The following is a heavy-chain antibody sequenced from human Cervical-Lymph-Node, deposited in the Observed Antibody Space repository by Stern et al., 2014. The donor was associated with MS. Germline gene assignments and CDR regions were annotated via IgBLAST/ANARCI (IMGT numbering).Heavy chain of an antibody. CDR2: IIPSAGNT. CDR3: ARDEGADY. J-gene: IGHJ4*02. CDR1: GYSFTSYF. Sequence: VQLVESGAEVKKPGASVKVSCMASGYSFTSYFINWVRQAPGQGLEWMGIIIPSAGNTTYAQKFQGRVVMTSDTSTGTVYMELSSLRSEDTAVYYCARDEGADYWGQGTLVTVSS. V-gene: IGHV1-46*01.